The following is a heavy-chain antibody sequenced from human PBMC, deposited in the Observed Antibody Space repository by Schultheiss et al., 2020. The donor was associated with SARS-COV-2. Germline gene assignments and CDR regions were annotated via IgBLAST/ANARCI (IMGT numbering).Heavy chain of an antibody. V-gene: IGHV3-9*01. CDR3: AKDIAAAGTSVFDY. CDR2: ISWNSGSI. Sequence: GGSLRLSCAASGFTFDDYAMHWVRQAPGKGLEWVSGISWNSGSIGYADSVKGRFTISRDNAKNSLYLQMNSLRAEDTALYYCAKDIAAAGTSVFDYWGQGTLVTVSS. D-gene: IGHD6-13*01. CDR1: GFTFDDYA. J-gene: IGHJ4*02.